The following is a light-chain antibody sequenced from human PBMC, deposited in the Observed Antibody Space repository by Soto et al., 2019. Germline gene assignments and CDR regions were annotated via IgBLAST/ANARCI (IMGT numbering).Light chain of an antibody. CDR2: DVS. V-gene: IGLV2-14*03. CDR1: SSDVGGYNY. J-gene: IGLJ1*01. Sequence: QSVLTQPSSVSGFPGQSITISYTGTSSDVGGYNYVSWYQHHPGKAPKLMIYDVSNRPSGVSNRFSGSKSGNTASLIISGLQAEDEADYYCSSYTSSSTLSTYVFGTGTKVTVL. CDR3: SSYTSSSTLSTYV.